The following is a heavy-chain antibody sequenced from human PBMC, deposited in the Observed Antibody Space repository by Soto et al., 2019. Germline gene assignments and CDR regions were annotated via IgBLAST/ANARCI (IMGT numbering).Heavy chain of an antibody. CDR2: IYWNDDK. CDR3: AHRLLAEGYFDY. V-gene: IGHV2-5*01. CDR1: GFSLSTSGVG. Sequence: QITLKESGPTLVKPTQTLTLTCTFSGFSLSTSGVGVGWIRQPPGKALEWLALIYWNDDKRYSPSLKSRLIITKDTSKNQVVLTMTNMDPVDTATYYCAHRLLAEGYFDYWGQGTLVTVSS. J-gene: IGHJ4*02.